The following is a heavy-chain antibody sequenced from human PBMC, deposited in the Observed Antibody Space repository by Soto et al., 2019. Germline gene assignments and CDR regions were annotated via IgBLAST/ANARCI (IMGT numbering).Heavy chain of an antibody. CDR3: ARAPRYCSSTSCYYWFDP. J-gene: IGHJ5*02. D-gene: IGHD2-2*01. V-gene: IGHV1-3*01. Sequence: ASVKVSCKASGYTVTSYAMHWVRQAPGQRLEWMGWINAGNGNTKYSQKFQGRVTITRDTSASTAYMELSSLRSEDTAVYYCARAPRYCSSTSCYYWFDPWGQGTLVTVSS. CDR2: INAGNGNT. CDR1: GYTVTSYA.